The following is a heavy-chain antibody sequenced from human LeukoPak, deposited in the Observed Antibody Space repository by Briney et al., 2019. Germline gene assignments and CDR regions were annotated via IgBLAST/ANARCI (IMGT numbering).Heavy chain of an antibody. V-gene: IGHV4-39*01. D-gene: IGHD6-13*01. Sequence: PSETLSLTCTVSGGSISSSSYSWGWIRQPPGQGLEWIGSIYYSGSTYYNPSLKSRVTISVDTSKNQFSLKLSSVTAADTAVYYCASAGSPYSSSWYEDYWGQGTLVTVSS. CDR3: ASAGSPYSSSWYEDY. CDR2: IYYSGST. CDR1: GGSISSSSYS. J-gene: IGHJ4*02.